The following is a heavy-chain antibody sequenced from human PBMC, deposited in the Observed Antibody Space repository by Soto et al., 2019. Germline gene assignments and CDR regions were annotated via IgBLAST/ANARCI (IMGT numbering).Heavy chain of an antibody. V-gene: IGHV4-59*01. Sequence: SVTKSVTCTVANGNISSSGWSWIRQPPGKGLEWIAYIYYSGSTNYNPSLKSRVTISLDTSKDQFSLKLSPVTAADTAVYYCARGPQPVDTVVALVTPQGTYDYWGQGTLVTVSS. J-gene: IGHJ4*02. CDR3: ARGPQPVDTVVALVTPQGTYDY. D-gene: IGHD5-18*01. CDR1: NGNISSSG. CDR2: IYYSGST.